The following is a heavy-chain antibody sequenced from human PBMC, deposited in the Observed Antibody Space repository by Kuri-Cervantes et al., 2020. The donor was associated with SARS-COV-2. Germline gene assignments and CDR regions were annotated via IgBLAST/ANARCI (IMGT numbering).Heavy chain of an antibody. J-gene: IGHJ3*02. CDR3: AREFRYYDSSGYYGHAFDI. D-gene: IGHD3-22*01. V-gene: IGHV4-34*01. CDR1: GGSFSGYY. Sequence: SETLSLTCAVYGGSFSGYYWSWIRQPPGKGLEWIGEINHSGSTNYNPSLKSRVTISVGTSKNQFSLKLSSVTAADTAVYYCAREFRYYDSSGYYGHAFDIWGQGTMVTVSS. CDR2: INHSGST.